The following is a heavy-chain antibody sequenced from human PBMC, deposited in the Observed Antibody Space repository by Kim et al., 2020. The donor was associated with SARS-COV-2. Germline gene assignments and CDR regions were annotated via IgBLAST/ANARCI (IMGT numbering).Heavy chain of an antibody. CDR2: IRRKAYHETT. J-gene: IGHJ5*02. V-gene: IGHV3-49*03. Sequence: GGSLRLSCTASGFTFGDYAMNWFRQAPGKGLEWVGFIRRKAYHETTEYAASVKGRFTISRDDSKSIAYLHMYSLKTEDTAVYYCSRGFDYYGTPNWFDPWGQGILVTVSS. CDR1: GFTFGDYA. CDR3: SRGFDYYGTPNWFDP. D-gene: IGHD3-10*01.